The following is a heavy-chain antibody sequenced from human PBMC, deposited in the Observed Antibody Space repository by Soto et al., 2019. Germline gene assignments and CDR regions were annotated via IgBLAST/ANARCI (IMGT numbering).Heavy chain of an antibody. D-gene: IGHD4-17*01. J-gene: IGHJ3*02. V-gene: IGHV4-31*03. CDR1: GGSISSGGYY. CDR2: IYYSGST. Sequence: QVQLQESGPGLVKPSQTLSLTCTVSGGSISSGGYYWSWIRQHPGKGLEWIGYIYYSGSTYYNPSLKSRVTISVDTSKNQCSLKLSSVTAADTAVYYCARVPAGHDYGDYDDAFDIWGQGTMVTVSS. CDR3: ARVPAGHDYGDYDDAFDI.